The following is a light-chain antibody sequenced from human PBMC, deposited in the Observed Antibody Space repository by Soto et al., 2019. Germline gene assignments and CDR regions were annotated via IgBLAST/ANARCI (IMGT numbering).Light chain of an antibody. V-gene: IGKV2-28*01. CDR1: QRRLHANGYNY. CDR2: LGS. Sequence: DIVMTQSPLSLPVTPGEPASISWRCSQRRLHANGYNYLDWYLQKPGRSPQLLIYLGSNRASGVPDRFSGSGSGTDFTLRINRVEPEDVGVYYCMQALQTPWTFGPGTKVDIK. J-gene: IGKJ1*01. CDR3: MQALQTPWT.